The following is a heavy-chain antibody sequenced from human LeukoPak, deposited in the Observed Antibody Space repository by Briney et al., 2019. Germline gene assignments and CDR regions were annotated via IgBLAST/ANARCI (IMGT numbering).Heavy chain of an antibody. CDR2: INTDGSST. D-gene: IGHD2-2*02. J-gene: IGHJ6*03. V-gene: IGHV3-74*01. CDR1: GFTFSSYW. Sequence: GGSLRLSCAASGFTFSSYWMHWVRQAPGKGLVWVSRINTDGSSTSYADSVKGRFTISRDNAKNTLYLQMNSLRAEDTAVYYCAKEAVVVPAAIRHYYYYMDVWGKGTTVTVSS. CDR3: AKEAVVVPAAIRHYYYYMDV.